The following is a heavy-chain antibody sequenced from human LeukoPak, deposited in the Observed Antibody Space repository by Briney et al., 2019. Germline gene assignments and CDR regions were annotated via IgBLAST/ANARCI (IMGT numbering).Heavy chain of an antibody. CDR3: AKGNTMIVVVSDY. J-gene: IGHJ4*02. D-gene: IGHD3-22*01. V-gene: IGHV3-23*01. CDR2: ISGSGGST. Sequence: HPGGSLRLSCAASGFTVSSYAMSWVRQAPGKGREWVSAISGSGGSTYYADSVKGRFTISRDNSKNTLYLQMNSLRAEDTAVYYCAKGNTMIVVVSDYWGQGTLVTVSS. CDR1: GFTVSSYA.